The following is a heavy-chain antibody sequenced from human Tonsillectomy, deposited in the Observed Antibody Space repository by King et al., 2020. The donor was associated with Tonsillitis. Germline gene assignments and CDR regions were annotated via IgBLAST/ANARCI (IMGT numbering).Heavy chain of an antibody. D-gene: IGHD2-15*01. CDR1: GDSISGYY. V-gene: IGHV4-4*07. CDR3: ARAGYNTYSYYYYFYYIDV. J-gene: IGHJ6*03. CDR2: IHSSGIT. Sequence: QVQLQESGPGLVKPSETLSLTCTVSGDSISGYYWTWIRQPAGKELEWIGRIHSSGITNYNPSLKNRVAMSIDTSSNQFSLRLRSVTAADTAVYYCARAGYNTYSYYYYFYYIDVWGKGTTVTVSS.